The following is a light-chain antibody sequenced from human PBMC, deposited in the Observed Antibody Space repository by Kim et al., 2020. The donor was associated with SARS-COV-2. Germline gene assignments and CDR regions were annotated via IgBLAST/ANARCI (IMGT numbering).Light chain of an antibody. J-gene: IGKJ1*01. CDR3: QQSYGTPPT. V-gene: IGKV1-39*01. Sequence: DIQMTQSPSSLSASVGDRVTITCRASQSISSYLNWYQQKPGKAPKLLIYAASSLQSGVPSRFSGSGSVTDFTLTISSLQPEDFATYYCQQSYGTPPTFGLGTKVDIK. CDR1: QSISSY. CDR2: AAS.